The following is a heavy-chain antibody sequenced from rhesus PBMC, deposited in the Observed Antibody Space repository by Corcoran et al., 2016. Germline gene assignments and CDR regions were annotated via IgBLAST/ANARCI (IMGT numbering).Heavy chain of an antibody. V-gene: IGHV1S2*01. CDR2: INPYNGNT. D-gene: IGHD2-21*01. Sequence: QVQLVQSGAEVKKPGSSVKVSCKASGYTFTDYYMHWVRQAPRQGLEWMGWINPYNGNTKYAQKFQGRVTMTRDTSTSTAYMELSSLRSEDTAVYYCASPYVEYCTGSGCYGFDYWGQGVLVTVSS. CDR1: GYTFTDYY. CDR3: ASPYVEYCTGSGCYGFDY. J-gene: IGHJ4*01.